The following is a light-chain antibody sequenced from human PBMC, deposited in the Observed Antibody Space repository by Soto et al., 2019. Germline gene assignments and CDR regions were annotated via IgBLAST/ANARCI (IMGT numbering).Light chain of an antibody. CDR2: DTS. J-gene: IGKJ1*01. V-gene: IGKV3-11*01. CDR3: QQRYNWPRT. Sequence: EIVLTQSPATLSLFPGERATLSCRASQSVSNYLAWYQQKPGQAPRLLIYDTSNRATGIPARFSGSGFGTDFTLTISSLEPEDFAIYYCQQRYNWPRTFGQGTKVAIK. CDR1: QSVSNY.